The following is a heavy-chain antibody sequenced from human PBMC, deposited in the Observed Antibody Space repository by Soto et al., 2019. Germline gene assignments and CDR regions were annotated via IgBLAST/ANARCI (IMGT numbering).Heavy chain of an antibody. Sequence: EVQLVESGGGLVQPGGSLKLSCAASGFTFSNYNMNWVRQAPGKGLEWVSYISGSSTNIYYADSVKGRFTISRDNAKNSLYLQVNSLTAEDTAVYYCAREGYSNYYYYYYDMDVWGKGTTVTVSS. CDR2: ISGSSTNI. D-gene: IGHD4-4*01. V-gene: IGHV3-48*01. CDR1: GFTFSNYN. CDR3: AREGYSNYYYYYYDMDV. J-gene: IGHJ6*03.